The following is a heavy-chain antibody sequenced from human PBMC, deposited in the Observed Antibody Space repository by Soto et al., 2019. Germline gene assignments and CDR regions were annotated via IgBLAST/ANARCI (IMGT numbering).Heavy chain of an antibody. V-gene: IGHV3-30-3*01. CDR1: GFTFSSYA. Sequence: PGGSLRLSCAASGFTFSSYAMHWVRQAPGKGLEWVAVISYDESNKYYADSVKGRFTISRDNSKNTLYLQMNSLRAEDTAVYYCAREGALPGYYDSSGYYPDAFDIWGQGTMVTVSS. CDR3: AREGALPGYYDSSGYYPDAFDI. D-gene: IGHD3-22*01. CDR2: ISYDESNK. J-gene: IGHJ3*02.